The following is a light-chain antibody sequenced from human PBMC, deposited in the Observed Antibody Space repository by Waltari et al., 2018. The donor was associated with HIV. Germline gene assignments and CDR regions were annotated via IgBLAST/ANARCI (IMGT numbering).Light chain of an antibody. CDR3: GTWDSSLSADVV. V-gene: IGLV1-51*01. CDR1: SSNIGNNY. J-gene: IGLJ2*01. CDR2: DNN. Sequence: QSVLTQPPSVSAAPGQKVTISCSGSSSNIGNNYVSWYQPLPGTAPKLPIYDNNKRPSGIPDRFSGSKSGTSATLGITGLQTGDEADYYCGTWDSSLSADVVFGGGTKLTVL.